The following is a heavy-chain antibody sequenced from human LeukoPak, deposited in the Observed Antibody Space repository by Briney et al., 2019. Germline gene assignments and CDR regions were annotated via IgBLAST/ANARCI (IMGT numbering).Heavy chain of an antibody. J-gene: IGHJ4*02. CDR2: IYYSGST. CDR3: ARDPRDYYYGSGTYQPYYFDY. D-gene: IGHD3-10*01. CDR1: GGSISSGGYY. V-gene: IGHV4-31*03. Sequence: PSQTLSLTCTVSGGSISSGGYYWSWIRQHPGKGLEWMGYIYYSGSTYYNPSLKSRVTISVDTSKNQFSLKLSSVTPEDTAVYYCARDPRDYYYGSGTYQPYYFDYWGQGTLVTVSS.